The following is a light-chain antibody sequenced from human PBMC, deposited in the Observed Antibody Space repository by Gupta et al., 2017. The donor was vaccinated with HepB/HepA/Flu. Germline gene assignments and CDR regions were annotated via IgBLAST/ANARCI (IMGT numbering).Light chain of an antibody. Sequence: DIQMTQSPSSLSASVGDRVTITCRASQSISTYLNWYQQKPGQAPNLLIYAASTLQSGVPSRFSGRGSGTDFTLTISRLQPEDFATYYCQQRDSSPSTFGQGTKLEI. CDR3: QQRDSSPST. V-gene: IGKV1-39*01. J-gene: IGKJ2*02. CDR1: QSISTY. CDR2: AAS.